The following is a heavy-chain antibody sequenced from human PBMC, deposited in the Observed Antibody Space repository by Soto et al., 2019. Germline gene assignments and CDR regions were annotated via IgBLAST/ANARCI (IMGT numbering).Heavy chain of an antibody. J-gene: IGHJ4*02. V-gene: IGHV3-48*01. CDR1: GFTFSTYA. CDR3: ARGDETVVLPGLFDF. Sequence: EVQLVESGGGLVQPGGSLRLSCAASGFTFSTYAMNWVRQAPGKGLEWVSYITGGDNTKYYADSVRDRFAISRDNAKNSLYLQMTSLRAEDTAVYFRARGDETVVLPGLFDFWGQGTLVSVSS. CDR2: ITGGDNTK. D-gene: IGHD2-2*01.